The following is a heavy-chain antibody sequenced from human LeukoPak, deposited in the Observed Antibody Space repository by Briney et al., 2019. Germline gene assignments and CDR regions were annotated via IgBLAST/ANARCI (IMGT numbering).Heavy chain of an antibody. J-gene: IGHJ4*02. CDR2: IYYTGST. D-gene: IGHD6-13*01. CDR1: GGSIIPYY. Sequence: SETLSLTCTVSGGSIIPYYWSWIRQPPGRGLEWIGYIYYTGSTNYNPSLKSRVTISVDTSKNQFSLKLSSVTAADTAVYYCAKGTYSSSWYFDFWGQGTLVTVSS. V-gene: IGHV4-59*08. CDR3: AKGTYSSSWYFDF.